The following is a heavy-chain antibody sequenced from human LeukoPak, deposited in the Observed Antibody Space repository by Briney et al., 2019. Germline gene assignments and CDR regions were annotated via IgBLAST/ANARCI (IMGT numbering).Heavy chain of an antibody. CDR1: GXSFTNYW. CDR2: IFPGDSHT. J-gene: IGHJ5*02. Sequence: GESLKISRQGSGXSFTNYWIGWVRQMPGKRLGWMGIIFPGDSHTRYSPSFQGQVTMSADKSISTAYLQWSSLRASDTAMYYCARSSVNWFDPWGQGTLVTVSS. V-gene: IGHV5-51*01. D-gene: IGHD3-3*01. CDR3: ARSSVNWFDP.